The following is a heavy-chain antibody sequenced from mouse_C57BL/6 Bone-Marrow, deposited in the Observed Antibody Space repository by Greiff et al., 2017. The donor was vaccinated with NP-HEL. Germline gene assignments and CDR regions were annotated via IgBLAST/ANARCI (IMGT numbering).Heavy chain of an antibody. CDR3: ARHGGWLLDLDY. CDR2: ISSGGSYT. CDR1: GFTFSSYG. V-gene: IGHV5-6*01. Sequence: EVHLVESGGDLVKPGGSLKLSCAASGFTFSSYGMSWVRQTPDKRLEWVATISSGGSYTYYPDSVKGRFTISGDTAKTTLYLQMSSLKSEDTALYYCARHGGWLLDLDYWGQGTTLTVSS. J-gene: IGHJ2*01. D-gene: IGHD2-3*01.